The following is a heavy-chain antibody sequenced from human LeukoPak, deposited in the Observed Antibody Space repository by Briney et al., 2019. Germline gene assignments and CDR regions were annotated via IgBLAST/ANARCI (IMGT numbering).Heavy chain of an antibody. CDR1: GFTFSSYA. CDR3: VQQWLFHYFDY. Sequence: GGSLRLSCAASGFTFSSYAMSWVRHAPGKGLECVSAISGSGGSTYYADSVKGRFTISRDNSKNTLYLQMNSLRAEDTAVYYCVQQWLFHYFDYWGQGALVTVSS. CDR2: ISGSGGST. D-gene: IGHD6-19*01. V-gene: IGHV3-23*01. J-gene: IGHJ4*02.